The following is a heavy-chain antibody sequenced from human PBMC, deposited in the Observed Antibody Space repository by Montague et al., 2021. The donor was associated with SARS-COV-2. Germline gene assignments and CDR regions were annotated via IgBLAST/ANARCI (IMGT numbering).Heavy chain of an antibody. J-gene: IGHJ4*02. V-gene: IGHV4-34*01. Sequence: SETLSLTCALYGGSFSDYHWTWIRQSSGEGLEWIGQINYGGSTKYNPSLKSRVTISIDTSKNQFSLKLTSVTAADTAVYYCARGAPGYWGQGTLVTVSS. D-gene: IGHD1-1*01. CDR1: GGSFSDYH. CDR3: ARGAPGY. CDR2: INYGGST.